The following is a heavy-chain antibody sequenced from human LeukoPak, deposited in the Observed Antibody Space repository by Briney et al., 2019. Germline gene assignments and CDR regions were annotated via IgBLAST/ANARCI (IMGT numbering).Heavy chain of an antibody. CDR1: GGSFNSGSFY. CDR3: SRMYCTSTNCYEY. J-gene: IGHJ4*02. D-gene: IGHD2-2*01. CDR2: LYNNGST. Sequence: TSETLSLTCTVSGGSFNSGSFYWTWIRQPAGKGLEWIGRLYNNGSTNYNPSLKSRLSISVETSKNQFSLKLTSVTAADTAMYYCSRMYCTSTNCYEYWGQGTLVSVSS. V-gene: IGHV4-61*02.